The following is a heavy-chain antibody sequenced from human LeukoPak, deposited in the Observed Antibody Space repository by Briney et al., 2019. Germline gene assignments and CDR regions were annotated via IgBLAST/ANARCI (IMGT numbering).Heavy chain of an antibody. D-gene: IGHD6-13*01. V-gene: IGHV3-33*01. CDR2: IWYDGSNK. CDR1: GFTFSSYG. CDR3: ARDIAAAGRVLDY. Sequence: PGRSLRLSCAASGFTFSSYGMHWVRQAPGKGLEWVAVIWYDGSNKYYADSVKGRFTISRDNSKNTPYLQMNSLRAEDTAVYYCARDIAAAGRVLDYWGQGTLVTVSS. J-gene: IGHJ4*02.